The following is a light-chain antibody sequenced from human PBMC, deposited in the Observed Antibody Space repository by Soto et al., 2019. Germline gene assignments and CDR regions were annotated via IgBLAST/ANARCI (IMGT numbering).Light chain of an antibody. CDR3: SSYAGSNNYV. V-gene: IGLV2-8*01. CDR1: SSDVGGYNY. Sequence: QPPSASGSPGQSVTISCTGTSSDVGGYNYVSWYQQHPGKAPKLMIYEVSKRPSGVPDRFSGSKSGNTASLTVSGLQAEDEADYYCSSYAGSNNYVFGTGTKVTVL. CDR2: EVS. J-gene: IGLJ1*01.